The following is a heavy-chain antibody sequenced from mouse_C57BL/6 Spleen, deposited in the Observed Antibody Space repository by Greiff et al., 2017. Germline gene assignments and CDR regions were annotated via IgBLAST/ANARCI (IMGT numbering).Heavy chain of an antibody. CDR2: IHPNSGST. CDR3: ARRGTVVAPDY. CDR1: GYTFTSYW. J-gene: IGHJ2*01. Sequence: QVQLQQPGAELVKPGASVKLSCKASGYTFTSYWMHWVKQRPGQGLEWIGMIHPNSGSTNYNEKFKGKATLTVDKSASTAYMQLSSLTSEDSAVYYCARRGTVVAPDYWGQGTTLTVSS. D-gene: IGHD1-1*01. V-gene: IGHV1-64*01.